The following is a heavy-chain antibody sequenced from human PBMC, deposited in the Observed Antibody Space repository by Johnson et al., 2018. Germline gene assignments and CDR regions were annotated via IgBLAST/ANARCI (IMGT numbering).Heavy chain of an antibody. Sequence: QVQLQESGPGLVKPSETLSLTCTVSGGSISSYYWSWIRQPAGKGLEWIGRIYTSGSTNYKPYLKSRVTMSEETSKNQFSLKLSSVTAADTAVYYCAREGELELRGRDVWGQGTTVTVSS. CDR1: GGSISSYY. J-gene: IGHJ6*02. D-gene: IGHD1-7*01. V-gene: IGHV4-4*07. CDR2: IYTSGST. CDR3: AREGELELRGRDV.